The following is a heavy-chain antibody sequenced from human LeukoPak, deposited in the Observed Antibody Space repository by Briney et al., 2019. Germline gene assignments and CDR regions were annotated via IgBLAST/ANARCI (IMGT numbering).Heavy chain of an antibody. Sequence: GRSLRLSCAASGFTSSSYGMHWVRQAPGKGLEWVAVIWYDGSNKYYADSVKGRFTISRDNSKNTLYLQMNSLRAEDTAVYYCARGGSGSHYAGWGQGTLVTVSS. V-gene: IGHV3-33*01. CDR2: IWYDGSNK. J-gene: IGHJ4*02. D-gene: IGHD1-26*01. CDR3: ARGGSGSHYAG. CDR1: GFTSSSYG.